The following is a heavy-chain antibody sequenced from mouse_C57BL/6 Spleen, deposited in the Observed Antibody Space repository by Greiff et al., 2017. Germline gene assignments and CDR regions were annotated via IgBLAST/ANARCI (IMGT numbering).Heavy chain of an antibody. CDR3: ARGVYYYGSRYYFDD. Sequence: VQLQQPGAELVKPGASVQMSCKASGYTFTSYWITWVKQRPGQGLEWIGDIYPGSGSTNYNEKFKSKATLTVDTSSSTAYMQLSSLTSEDSAVYYCARGVYYYGSRYYFDDWGQGTTLTVSS. J-gene: IGHJ2*01. CDR2: IYPGSGST. V-gene: IGHV1-55*01. CDR1: GYTFTSYW. D-gene: IGHD1-1*01.